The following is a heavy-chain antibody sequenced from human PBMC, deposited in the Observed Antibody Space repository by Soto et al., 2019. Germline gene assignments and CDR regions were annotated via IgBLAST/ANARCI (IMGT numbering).Heavy chain of an antibody. CDR3: TSRGRINLFDY. D-gene: IGHD5-12*01. CDR1: GFTFSGSA. J-gene: IGHJ4*02. V-gene: IGHV3-73*01. CDR2: IRSKANSYAT. Sequence: AGGSLRLSCAASGFTFSGSAMHWVRQASGKGLEWVGRIRSKANSYATAYAASVKGRFTISRDDSKNTAYLQMNSLKTEDTAVYYCTSRGRINLFDYWGQGTLVTVSS.